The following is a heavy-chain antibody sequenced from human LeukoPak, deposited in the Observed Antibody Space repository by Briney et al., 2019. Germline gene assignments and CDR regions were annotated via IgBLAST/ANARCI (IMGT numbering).Heavy chain of an antibody. CDR3: VKDVGGSYAFDY. CDR2: ISGSGGDT. V-gene: IGHV3-23*01. CDR1: GFTFSSYA. Sequence: GGSLRLSCVASGFTFSSYAMTWVRQAPGKGLEWVSAISGSGGDTYYVGSVKGRFTVSRDNSKNTLHLQMSTLRAEDTALYYCVKDVGGSYAFDYWGQGILVTVAS. J-gene: IGHJ4*02. D-gene: IGHD1-26*01.